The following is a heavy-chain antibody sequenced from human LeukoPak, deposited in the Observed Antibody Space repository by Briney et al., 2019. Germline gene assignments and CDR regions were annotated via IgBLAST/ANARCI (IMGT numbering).Heavy chain of an antibody. Sequence: SETLSLTCTVSGGSISSGGYYWSWIRQHPGKGLEWTGNIYYSGSTSYNPSLKSRLSISVDTSKNQFSLKLISVTAADTAAYYCAREGYYYGSSGYYYKGYFDYWGQGTLVTVSS. CDR2: IYYSGST. J-gene: IGHJ4*02. CDR3: AREGYYYGSSGYYYKGYFDY. V-gene: IGHV4-31*03. CDR1: GGSISSGGYY. D-gene: IGHD3-22*01.